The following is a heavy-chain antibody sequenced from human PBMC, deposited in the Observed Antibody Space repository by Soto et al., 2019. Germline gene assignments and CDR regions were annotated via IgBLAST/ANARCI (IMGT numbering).Heavy chain of an antibody. V-gene: IGHV4-39*01. Sequence: LSLTCTVSGGSISSGSYYWGWIRQPPGKGLEWIGSIYYSGSTYYNPSLKSRVTISVDTSKNQFSLKLSSVTAADTAVYYCARHVDSSGWAVYYYYYGMDVWGQGTTVTVSS. J-gene: IGHJ6*02. D-gene: IGHD3-22*01. CDR1: GGSISSGSYY. CDR3: ARHVDSSGWAVYYYYYGMDV. CDR2: IYYSGST.